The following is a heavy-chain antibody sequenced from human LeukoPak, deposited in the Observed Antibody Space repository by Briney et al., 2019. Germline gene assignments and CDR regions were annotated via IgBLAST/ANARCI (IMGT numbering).Heavy chain of an antibody. CDR2: VSGADGAT. D-gene: IGHD2-2*01. Sequence: GGSLRLSCAASGFTFSAYGMSWVRQSPRKGLEWVSGVSGADGATYYADSVKGRFTISRDNSKSTLYLQMNNLRAEDTAVYYCAKHWSYCSTTSCFFNYYYYYMDVWGKGTTVTVSS. CDR1: GFTFSAYG. V-gene: IGHV3-23*01. J-gene: IGHJ6*03. CDR3: AKHWSYCSTTSCFFNYYYYYMDV.